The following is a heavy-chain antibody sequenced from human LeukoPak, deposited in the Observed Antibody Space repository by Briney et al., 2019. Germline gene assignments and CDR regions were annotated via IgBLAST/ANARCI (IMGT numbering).Heavy chain of an antibody. Sequence: SQTLSLTCTVSGGSISSGSYYWSWIRQPAGKGLEWIGRIYTSGSTNYNPSLKSRVTISVDTSKNQFSLKLSSVTAADTAVYYCARGPHRGQAADYWGQGILVTVSS. CDR1: GGSISSGSYY. V-gene: IGHV4-61*02. CDR3: ARGPHRGQAADY. D-gene: IGHD1-14*01. CDR2: IYTSGST. J-gene: IGHJ4*02.